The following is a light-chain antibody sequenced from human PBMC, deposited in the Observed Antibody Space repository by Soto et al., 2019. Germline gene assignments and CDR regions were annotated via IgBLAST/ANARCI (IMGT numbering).Light chain of an antibody. CDR1: SSDVGGYNY. Sequence: ALTQPASVSGSPGQSITISCTGTSSDVGGYNYLSWYQQHPGKAPKVMIYEVSNRPSGVSNRFSGSKSGNTASLTISGLQAEDEADYFCSSYTTSGTPVFGGGTKVTVL. CDR2: EVS. CDR3: SSYTTSGTPV. J-gene: IGLJ3*02. V-gene: IGLV2-14*01.